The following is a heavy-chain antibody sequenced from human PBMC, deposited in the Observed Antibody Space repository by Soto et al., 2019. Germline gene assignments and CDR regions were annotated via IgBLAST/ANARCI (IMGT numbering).Heavy chain of an antibody. V-gene: IGHV1-2*02. CDR2: INPKTGGT. Sequence: RASVKVSCKSSGYTFTGYFMHWVRQAPGQGLEWMGWINPKTGGTNYAQKFQGRVTMARDTSVSTGYMDLSSLRSDDTAVYFCARGGRQVLYYFDYWGQGSLVTVSS. J-gene: IGHJ4*02. CDR3: ARGGRQVLYYFDY. CDR1: GYTFTGYF. D-gene: IGHD2-2*01.